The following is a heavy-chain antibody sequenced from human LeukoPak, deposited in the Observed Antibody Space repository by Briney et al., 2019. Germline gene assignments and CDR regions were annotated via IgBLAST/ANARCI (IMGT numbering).Heavy chain of an antibody. Sequence: GASVKVSCKASGYPFTSYGISWVRQAPGQGLEWMGWISAYNGNTNYAQKLQGRVTMTTDTSTSTAYMELRSQRSNDPAVYCCPRGLVPGRWLQHNVEVDMRGKGTMVTVSS. CDR3: PRGLVPGRWLQHNVEVDM. CDR2: ISAYNGNT. J-gene: IGHJ3*02. CDR1: GYPFTSYG. D-gene: IGHD5-24*01. V-gene: IGHV1-18*01.